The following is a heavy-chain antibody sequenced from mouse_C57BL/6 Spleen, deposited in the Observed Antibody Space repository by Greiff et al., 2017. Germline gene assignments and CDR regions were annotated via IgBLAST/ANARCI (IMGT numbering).Heavy chain of an antibody. V-gene: IGHV1-54*01. J-gene: IGHJ4*01. Sequence: VQLQQSGAELVRPGTSVKVSCKASGYAFTNYLIEWVKQRPGQGLEWIGVINPGSGGTNYNEKFKGKATLTADKSSSTAYMQLSSLTSEDSAVYFCARWDGNYLYAMDDWGQGTSVTVSS. CDR2: INPGSGGT. CDR3: ARWDGNYLYAMDD. CDR1: GYAFTNYL. D-gene: IGHD2-1*01.